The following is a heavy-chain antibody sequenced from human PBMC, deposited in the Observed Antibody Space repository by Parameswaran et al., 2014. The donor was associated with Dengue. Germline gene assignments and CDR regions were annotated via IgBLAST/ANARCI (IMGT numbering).Heavy chain of an antibody. J-gene: IGHJ4*02. V-gene: IGHV3-15*01. CDR3: TTLDG. Sequence: RWIRQPPGKGLEWVGHIKTTLDGGTTDYAAPVKGRFSISRDDSKSMLYLQMNSLQIEDSGVYYCTTLDGWGQGTRVTVSS. D-gene: IGHD5-24*01. CDR2: IKTTLDGGTT.